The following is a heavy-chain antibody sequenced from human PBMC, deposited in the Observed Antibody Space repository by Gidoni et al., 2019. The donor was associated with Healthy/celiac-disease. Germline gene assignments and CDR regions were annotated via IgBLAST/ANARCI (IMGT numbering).Heavy chain of an antibody. CDR2: IYYSGST. CDR1: GGSISSYY. D-gene: IGHD1-1*01. Sequence: QVQLQESGPGLVKPSETLSLICTVSGGSISSYYWSWIRQPPGKGLEWIGYIYYSGSTNYNPSLKSRVTISVDTSKNQFSLKLSSVTAADTAVYYCARRLPRRGQEPAFDIWGQGTMVTVSS. CDR3: ARRLPRRGQEPAFDI. V-gene: IGHV4-59*01. J-gene: IGHJ3*02.